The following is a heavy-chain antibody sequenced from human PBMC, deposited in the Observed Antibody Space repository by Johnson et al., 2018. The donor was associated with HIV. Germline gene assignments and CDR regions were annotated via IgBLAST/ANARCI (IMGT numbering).Heavy chain of an antibody. CDR3: AKDPRYKYGGAFDI. CDR1: GFTLSTYA. CDR2: ISSDGSNK. J-gene: IGHJ3*02. D-gene: IGHD3-16*01. Sequence: HVQLVESGGDMVQPGRSLRLSCAASGFTLSTYAMHWVRQAPGKGLEWVAVISSDGSNKYYVDSAKGRFTISRDNSRNTLYLQMNSLRVEDTAVYYCAKDPRYKYGGAFDIWGQGTNVTVSS. V-gene: IGHV3-30*18.